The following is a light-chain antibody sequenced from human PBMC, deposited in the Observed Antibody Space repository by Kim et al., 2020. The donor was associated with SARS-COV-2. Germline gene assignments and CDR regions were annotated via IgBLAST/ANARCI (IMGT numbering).Light chain of an antibody. V-gene: IGKV3-15*01. Sequence: PRERASLSCRASRNVGTFLVWEQLKPGQTPRLLIYGAVTRATHIPARFSGTRSGADFTRTINGLQSEDFAVYYCQQYSNWPLTFGGGTKVDIK. J-gene: IGKJ4*01. CDR3: QQYSNWPLT. CDR1: RNVGTF. CDR2: GAV.